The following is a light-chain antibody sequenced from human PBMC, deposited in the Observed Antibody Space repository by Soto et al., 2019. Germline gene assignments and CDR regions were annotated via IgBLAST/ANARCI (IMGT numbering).Light chain of an antibody. CDR2: GAS. Sequence: EIVMTQSPATLSVSPGETATLSCRASQSVGNSLGWYQQKPGQAPRLVIYGASTRATGIPARFSGSGSGTEFTLTITSLQSEDFAVFICHQYDNWPSLTFGGGTKVEIK. CDR1: QSVGNS. J-gene: IGKJ4*01. V-gene: IGKV3-15*01. CDR3: HQYDNWPSLT.